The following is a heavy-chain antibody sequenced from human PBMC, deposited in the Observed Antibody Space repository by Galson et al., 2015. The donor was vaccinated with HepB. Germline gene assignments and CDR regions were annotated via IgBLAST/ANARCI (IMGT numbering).Heavy chain of an antibody. D-gene: IGHD6-19*01. CDR2: INQDGNAK. Sequence: SPRLSCAASGFTFSSYWMSWVRQAPGKGLEWVASINQDGNAKYYVDSVKGRFSISRDNAMNSLNLQMNSLRAEDTAVYYCCDVAVGWGQGTLVTVSS. CDR1: GFTFSSYW. CDR3: CDVAVG. J-gene: IGHJ4*02. V-gene: IGHV3-7*01.